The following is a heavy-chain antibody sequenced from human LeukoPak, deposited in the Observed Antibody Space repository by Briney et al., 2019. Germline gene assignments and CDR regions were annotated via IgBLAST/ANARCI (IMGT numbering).Heavy chain of an antibody. CDR3: ARDRSLVIRTVTRAFDI. V-gene: IGHV3-66*01. D-gene: IGHD4-17*01. Sequence: PGGSLRLSCAASGFTVSSNYMNWVRQAPGKGLEWVSVIYTGGSTYYADSVKGRFTISRDNSKNTLYLQMNSLRAEDTAVYYCARDRSLVIRTVTRAFDIWGQGTMVTVSS. CDR2: IYTGGST. CDR1: GFTVSSNY. J-gene: IGHJ3*02.